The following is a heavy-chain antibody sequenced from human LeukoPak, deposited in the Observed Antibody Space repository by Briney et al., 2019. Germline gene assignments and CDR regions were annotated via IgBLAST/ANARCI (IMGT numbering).Heavy chain of an antibody. CDR2: ISYDGSNK. D-gene: IGHD3-3*01. Sequence: GGSLRLSCAASGFTFSSYGMHWVRQAPGKGLEWVAVISYDGSNKYYADSVKGRFTISRDNSKNTLYLQMNSLRAEDTAVYYCAKDLTRANFWSGYYRDYYYYYGMDVWGQGTTVTVSS. J-gene: IGHJ6*02. CDR3: AKDLTRANFWSGYYRDYYYYYGMDV. V-gene: IGHV3-30*18. CDR1: GFTFSSYG.